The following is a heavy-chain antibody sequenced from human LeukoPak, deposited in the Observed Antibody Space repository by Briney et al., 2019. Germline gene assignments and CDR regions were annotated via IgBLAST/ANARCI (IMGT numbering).Heavy chain of an antibody. Sequence: AGGSLRLSCVASGFSFNTYAMSWVRQAPGKGLEWVSAISNTGGSTYYADSVKGRFTISRDKSKNTLSLQMNSLRAEDTAVYYCAQQVGYCSSGSCYFTYWGQGTLVTVSS. CDR2: ISNTGGST. CDR3: AQQVGYCSSGSCYFTY. D-gene: IGHD2-15*01. V-gene: IGHV3-23*01. J-gene: IGHJ1*01. CDR1: GFSFNTYA.